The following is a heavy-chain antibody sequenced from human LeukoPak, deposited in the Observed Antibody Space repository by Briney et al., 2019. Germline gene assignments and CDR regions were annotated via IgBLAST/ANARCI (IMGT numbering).Heavy chain of an antibody. D-gene: IGHD3-10*01. J-gene: IGHJ4*02. V-gene: IGHV3-23*01. CDR2: ISGSGGST. Sequence: GGSLRLSCAASGFTFSTYGINWVRQAPGKGLEWVSTISGSGGSTYYADSVKGRFTISRDNSKNTLYLQMNSLRAEDTAVYYCAGRGSGSYFDYWGQGTLVTVSS. CDR1: GFTFSTYG. CDR3: AGRGSGSYFDY.